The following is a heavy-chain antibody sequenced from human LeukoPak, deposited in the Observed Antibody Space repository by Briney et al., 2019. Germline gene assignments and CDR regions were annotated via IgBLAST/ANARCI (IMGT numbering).Heavy chain of an antibody. D-gene: IGHD2-15*01. V-gene: IGHV3-53*01. CDR3: ARDRYCSGGSCYGDAFDL. CDR1: GFTVRSNY. CDR2: MYSGGST. Sequence: GGSLRLSCTAPGFTVRSNYMSWVRQSPRKGLEWVSIMYSGGSTDYADSVKGRFIISRDHSKNTLYLQMNSLRAEDTAVYYCARDRYCSGGSCYGDAFDLWGQGTMVTVSS. J-gene: IGHJ3*01.